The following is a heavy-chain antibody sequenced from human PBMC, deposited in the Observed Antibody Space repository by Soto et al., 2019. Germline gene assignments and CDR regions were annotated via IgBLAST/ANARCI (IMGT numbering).Heavy chain of an antibody. CDR1: GYRFTTYW. CDR3: AVTHGGNNYYFDY. D-gene: IGHD2-15*01. J-gene: IGHJ4*02. CDR2: IHPDDSDT. Sequence: EVQLVQSGAEVKKSGESLKISCNGSGYRFTTYWIGWVRQMPGKGLEWMGIIHPDDSDTRYSPSFQGQVTISVDKSISTAYLQWSSLKASDTAMYYCAVTHGGNNYYFDYWGQGTLVTVSS. V-gene: IGHV5-51*03.